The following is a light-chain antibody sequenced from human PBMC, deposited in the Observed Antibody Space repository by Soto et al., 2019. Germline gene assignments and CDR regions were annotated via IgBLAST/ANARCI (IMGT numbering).Light chain of an antibody. J-gene: IGLJ3*02. CDR1: SSDVGGYNY. Sequence: QSALTQPASVSRSPGQSITISCTGTSSDVGGYNYVSWYQQHPGKAPKLMIYDVSNRPSGVSNRFSGSKSGNTASLTISGLQAEDEAEYYCSSYTSSSTWVFGGGTKVTVL. CDR3: SSYTSSSTWV. V-gene: IGLV2-14*01. CDR2: DVS.